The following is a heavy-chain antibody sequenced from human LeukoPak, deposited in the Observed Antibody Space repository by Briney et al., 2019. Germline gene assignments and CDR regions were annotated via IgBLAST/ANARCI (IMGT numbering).Heavy chain of an antibody. CDR2: ISDSSGTI. V-gene: IGHV3-48*04. Sequence: GGSLRLSCAASGFTFNSYSMNWVRQAPGKGLEWLSYISDSSGTIFYADSVKGRFTISRDNARNSLYLLMNSLRAEDTAIYYCASAYGGLLDHWGQGTLVTVSS. CDR3: ASAYGGLLDH. J-gene: IGHJ4*02. CDR1: GFTFNSYS. D-gene: IGHD3-16*01.